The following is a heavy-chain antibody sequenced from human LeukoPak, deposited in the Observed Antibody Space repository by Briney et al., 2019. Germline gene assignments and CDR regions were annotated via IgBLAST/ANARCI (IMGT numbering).Heavy chain of an antibody. J-gene: IGHJ3*02. V-gene: IGHV1-69*05. CDR1: GGTFSSYA. CDR2: IIPIFGTA. D-gene: IGHD1-7*01. CDR3: ARETQVLPGTTFPDAFDI. Sequence: EASVKVSCKASGGTFSSYAISWVRQAPGQGLEWMGGIIPIFGTANYAQKFQGRVTITTDESTSTAYMELSSLRSEDTAVYYCARETQVLPGTTFPDAFDIWGQGAMVTVSS.